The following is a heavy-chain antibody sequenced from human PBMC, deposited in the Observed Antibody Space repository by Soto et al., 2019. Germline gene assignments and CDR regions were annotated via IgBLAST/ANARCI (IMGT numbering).Heavy chain of an antibody. CDR3: ANTLRGDYYFFQH. J-gene: IGHJ1*01. CDR2: IYYSGST. CDR1: GGSISSGDYY. D-gene: IGHD2-21*02. V-gene: IGHV4-39*01. Sequence: PTETLSLTCTVSGGSISSGDYYWSWIRQPPGKGLEWIGSIYYSGSTYYNPSLKSRVTVSADTSKNQFSLKVNSVTAADTAVYYCANTLRGDYYFFQHWGQGPLVTVSS.